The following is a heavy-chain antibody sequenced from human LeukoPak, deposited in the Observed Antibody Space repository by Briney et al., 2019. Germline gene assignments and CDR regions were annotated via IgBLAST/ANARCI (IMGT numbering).Heavy chain of an antibody. CDR2: FDPEDGET. Sequence: GASVKVSCKVSGYTLSELSIHWVRQAPGKGFEWMGGFDPEDGETIYAQKFQGRVTMTEDTSADTAYMELSSLRSEDTAVYYCATQLYQRRFGVVTDYYYYYMDVWGKGTTVTVSS. CDR3: ATQLYQRRFGVVTDYYYYYMDV. CDR1: GYTLSELS. V-gene: IGHV1-24*01. D-gene: IGHD3-3*01. J-gene: IGHJ6*03.